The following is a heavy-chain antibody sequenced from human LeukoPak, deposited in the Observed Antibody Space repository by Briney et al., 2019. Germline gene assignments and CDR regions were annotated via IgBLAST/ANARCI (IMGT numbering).Heavy chain of an antibody. CDR2: ISSSSSYI. J-gene: IGHJ6*03. D-gene: IGHD3-10*01. CDR1: GFTFSSYS. V-gene: IGHV3-21*01. CDR3: ARGSGYYYYMDV. Sequence: PGGSLRLSCAASGFTFSSYSMNWVRQAPGKGLEWVSSISSSSSYIYYADSVKGRFTISRENAKNSLYLQMNSLRAGDTAVYYCARGSGYYYYMDVWGKGTTVTISS.